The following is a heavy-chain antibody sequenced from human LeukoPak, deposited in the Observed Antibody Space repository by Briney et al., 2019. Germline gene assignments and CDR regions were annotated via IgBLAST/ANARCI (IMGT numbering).Heavy chain of an antibody. Sequence: GGSLRLSCAASGFTFSSYGMPWVRQAPGKGLEWVAVIWYDGSNKYYADSVKGRFTISRDNSKNTLYLQMNSLRAEDTAVYYCARETTVTTPGYFDYWGQGTLVTVSS. CDR2: IWYDGSNK. CDR1: GFTFSSYG. J-gene: IGHJ4*02. CDR3: ARETTVTTPGYFDY. D-gene: IGHD4-17*01. V-gene: IGHV3-33*01.